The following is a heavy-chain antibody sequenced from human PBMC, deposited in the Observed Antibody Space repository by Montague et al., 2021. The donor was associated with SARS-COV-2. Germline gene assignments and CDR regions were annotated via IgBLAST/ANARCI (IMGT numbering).Heavy chain of an antibody. D-gene: IGHD3-3*01. CDR2: IYTSGST. CDR3: ARADFWSGYLYFDY. Sequence: SETLSLTCAVYSGSLSSYYWSWIRQPAGKGLEWIGRIYTSGSTNYNPSLKSRVTISVDTSKNQFSLKLSSVTAADTAVYYCARADFWSGYLYFDYWGQGTLVTVSS. J-gene: IGHJ4*02. CDR1: SGSLSSYY. V-gene: IGHV4-59*10.